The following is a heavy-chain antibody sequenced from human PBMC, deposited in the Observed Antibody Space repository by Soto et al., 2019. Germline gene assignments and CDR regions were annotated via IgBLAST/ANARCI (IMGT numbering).Heavy chain of an antibody. Sequence: QVQLVQSGAEVKKPGSSVKVSCKASAGTFSSYAISWVRQAPGQGLAWMGGIIPILGTANYAQKFQGRVTIPGDESRSTAYMELSRPRSEDTAVYYCARDRAVVVPAASQDYYYYGMDVWGQGTTVTVSS. V-gene: IGHV1-69*01. J-gene: IGHJ6*02. CDR3: ARDRAVVVPAASQDYYYYGMDV. CDR2: IIPILGTA. CDR1: AGTFSSYA. D-gene: IGHD2-2*01.